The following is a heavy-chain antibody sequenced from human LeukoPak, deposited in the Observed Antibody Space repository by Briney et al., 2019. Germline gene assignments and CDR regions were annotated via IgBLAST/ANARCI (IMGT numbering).Heavy chain of an antibody. J-gene: IGHJ6*03. CDR1: VGTFSSYD. CDR3: ARSAMVGNYYYYYFTDV. D-gene: IGHD5-18*01. V-gene: IGHV1-69*06. Sequence: SVKVSCKASVGTFSSYDISWVRQAPGQGLEWTGGIMPISGTANYAQKFQGRVTITADKSTSTAYMELSSLRSEDTAVYYCARSAMVGNYYYYYFTDVWGKGTTVTVSS. CDR2: IMPISGTA.